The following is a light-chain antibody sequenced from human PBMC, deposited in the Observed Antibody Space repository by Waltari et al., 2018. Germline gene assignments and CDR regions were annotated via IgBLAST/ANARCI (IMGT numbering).Light chain of an antibody. CDR3: QQYDNWLGT. V-gene: IGKV3-15*01. CDR2: GAS. CDR1: QSIRSN. Sequence: EMVMTQSPATLSVFPGERATLSCRASQSIRSNLALYQHKPGQAPRLLIYGASTRATGIPARFSGSGSGTEFTLTISSLQSEDFAVYFCQQYDNWLGTFGQGTKVEIK. J-gene: IGKJ1*01.